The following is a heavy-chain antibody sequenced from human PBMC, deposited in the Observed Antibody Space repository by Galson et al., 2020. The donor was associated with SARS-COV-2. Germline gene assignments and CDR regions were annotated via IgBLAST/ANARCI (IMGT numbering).Heavy chain of an antibody. CDR1: GYTFTSYY. Sequence: ASVKVSCKASGYTFTSYYMHWVRQPPGQGLEWMGIINPSGGSTSYAQKFQGRVTMTRDTSTSTVYMELSSLRSEDTAVYYCARDFTGTTSRYYYYGMDVWGQGTTVTVSS. J-gene: IGHJ6*02. CDR2: INPSGGST. V-gene: IGHV1-46*01. CDR3: ARDFTGTTSRYYYYGMDV. D-gene: IGHD1-1*01.